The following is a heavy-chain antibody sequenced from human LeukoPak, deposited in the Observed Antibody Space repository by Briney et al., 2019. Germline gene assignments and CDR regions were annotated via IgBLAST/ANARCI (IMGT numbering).Heavy chain of an antibody. Sequence: SETLSLTCAVYGESFSGYYWSWIRQPPGKGLEWIGEINHSGSTNYNPSLKSRVTISVDTSKNQFSLKLSSVTAADTAVYYCASQTVTRRFDPWGQGTLVTVSS. CDR3: ASQTVTRRFDP. V-gene: IGHV4-34*01. J-gene: IGHJ5*02. CDR1: GESFSGYY. CDR2: INHSGST. D-gene: IGHD4-17*01.